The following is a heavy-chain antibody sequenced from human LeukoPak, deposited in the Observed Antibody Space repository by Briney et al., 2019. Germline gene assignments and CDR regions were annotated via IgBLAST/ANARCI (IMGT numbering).Heavy chain of an antibody. V-gene: IGHV3-23*01. CDR1: GFTFSSSA. D-gene: IGHD3-10*01. Sequence: GGSLRLSCAASGFTFSSSALSWVRQAPGKGLEWVSAIRGSGVSTYYADSVKGRFTISRDNSKNTLYLQMNSLRAEDTAVYYCAKGRGSGYYYGMDVWGQGTTVTVSS. CDR2: IRGSGVST. CDR3: AKGRGSGYYYGMDV. J-gene: IGHJ6*02.